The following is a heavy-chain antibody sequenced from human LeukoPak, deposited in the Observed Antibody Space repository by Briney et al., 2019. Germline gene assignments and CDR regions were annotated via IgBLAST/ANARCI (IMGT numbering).Heavy chain of an antibody. CDR3: ATGSEDVI. V-gene: IGHV3-7*03. Sequence: GGSLRLSCAASGFIFSSYWMSWVRQAPGKGLEWVANIKQDGSEKYYVDSVKGRFTISRDNAKNSLYLQMNSLRAEDTAVYYCATGSEDVIWGQGTMVTVSS. J-gene: IGHJ3*02. CDR2: IKQDGSEK. D-gene: IGHD1-14*01. CDR1: GFIFSSYW.